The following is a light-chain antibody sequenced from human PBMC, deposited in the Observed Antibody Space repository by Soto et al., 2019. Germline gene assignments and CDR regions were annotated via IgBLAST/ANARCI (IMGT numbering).Light chain of an antibody. CDR1: QNVTTS. CDR3: QQYDYSRT. J-gene: IGKJ1*01. CDR2: DVS. V-gene: IGKV1-5*01. Sequence: DIQLTQSPSTLSASVGDRVTITCRASQNVTTSMAWYQHKPGRAPNLLIFDVSNLESGVPSRFSGGGSGTDFTLTISRLHSDDFATYYCQQYDYSRTFGRGTKVDIK.